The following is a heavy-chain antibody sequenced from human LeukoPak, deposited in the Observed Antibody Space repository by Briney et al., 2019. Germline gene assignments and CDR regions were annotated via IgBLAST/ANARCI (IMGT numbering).Heavy chain of an antibody. Sequence: GGSLRLSCTASGFTFGDYTMSWGRQAPGKGLEWVGFIRSKAYSGTTEYAASVKGRFTISRDDSKSIAYLQSNSLKTEDTAVYYCTRDPGGTYSGYNFLDYWGQGTLVTVSS. CDR3: TRDPGGTYSGYNFLDY. D-gene: IGHD5-12*01. CDR1: GFTFGDYT. CDR2: IRSKAYSGTT. V-gene: IGHV3-49*04. J-gene: IGHJ4*02.